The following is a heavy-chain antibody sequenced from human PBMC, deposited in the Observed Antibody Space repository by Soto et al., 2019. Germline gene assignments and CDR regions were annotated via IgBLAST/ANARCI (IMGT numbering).Heavy chain of an antibody. CDR1: GFTFSSYA. V-gene: IGHV3-23*01. Sequence: GGSLRLSCAASGFTFSSYAMSWVRQAPGKGLEWVSAVSFGGGSAYYADSVKGRFTISRDNSNNMLFLQMNSLRAEDTAVYYCAKPYSGAARPTSLDYWGQGTLVTVSS. CDR2: VSFGGGSA. J-gene: IGHJ4*02. D-gene: IGHD6-6*01. CDR3: AKPYSGAARPTSLDY.